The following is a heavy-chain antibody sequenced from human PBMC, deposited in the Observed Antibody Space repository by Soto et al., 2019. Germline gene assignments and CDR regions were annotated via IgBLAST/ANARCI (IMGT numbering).Heavy chain of an antibody. D-gene: IGHD1-7*01. CDR2: IFYSGTT. J-gene: IGHJ4*02. Sequence: SETLSLTCTVSGGSISSRDHYWTWIRQPPGKGLEWIGYIFYSGTTYYNPSLKSRVTISQDTSKNQFPLNLESVTAADTAIYYCARAVVPTTAYCNSWGQGTLVTSPQ. V-gene: IGHV4-30-4*01. CDR1: GGSISSRDHY. CDR3: ARAVVPTTAYCNS.